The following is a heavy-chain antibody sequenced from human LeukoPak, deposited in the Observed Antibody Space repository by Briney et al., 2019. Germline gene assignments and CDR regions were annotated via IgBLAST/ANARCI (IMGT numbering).Heavy chain of an antibody. V-gene: IGHV4-38-2*01. CDR3: ARGATTAFHFDY. Sequence: SETLSLTCAVSGYSISSGYYWGWVRQPPGKGLEWIGTIYRSGSTYYNNPSLKSRVTISVDTSKNQFSLKLSSVTAADTAVYYCARGATTAFHFDYWGQGTLVTVSS. CDR1: GYSISSGYY. CDR2: IYRSGST. D-gene: IGHD1-26*01. J-gene: IGHJ4*02.